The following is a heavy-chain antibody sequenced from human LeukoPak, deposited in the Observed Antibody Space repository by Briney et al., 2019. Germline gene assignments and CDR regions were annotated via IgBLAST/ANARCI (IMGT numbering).Heavy chain of an antibody. J-gene: IGHJ4*02. CDR2: IYYSGST. CDR1: GGSISSYY. Sequence: SETLSLTCTVSGGSISSYYWGWIRQPPGKGLEWIGSIYYSGSTYYNPSLKSRVTISVDTSKNQFSLKLSSVTAADTAVYYCARHYGSITSNFDYWGQGTLVTVSS. D-gene: IGHD3-10*01. V-gene: IGHV4-39*01. CDR3: ARHYGSITSNFDY.